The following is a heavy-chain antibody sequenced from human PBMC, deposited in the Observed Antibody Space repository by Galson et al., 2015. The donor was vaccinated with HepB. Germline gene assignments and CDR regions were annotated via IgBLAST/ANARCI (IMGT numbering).Heavy chain of an antibody. CDR2: INPSGGGT. V-gene: IGHV1-46*01. Sequence: SVKVSCKASGYTFTIYYMHWVRQAPGQGLEWMGIINPSGGGTNYAQKFQGRVTMTRDTSTSTVYMELSSLTSEDTAVYYCARDGHSRGWDEGVYHFDYWGQGALVTVSS. CDR1: GYTFTIYY. J-gene: IGHJ4*02. D-gene: IGHD3-22*01. CDR3: ARDGHSRGWDEGVYHFDY.